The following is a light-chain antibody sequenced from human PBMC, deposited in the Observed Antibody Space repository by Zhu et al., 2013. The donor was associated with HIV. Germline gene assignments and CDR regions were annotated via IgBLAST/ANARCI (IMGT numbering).Light chain of an antibody. V-gene: IGLV1-47*01. CDR1: SSNIGSNY. CDR2: KNR. J-gene: IGLJ2*01. Sequence: QSVLTQPPSASGTPGQRVTISCSGGSSNIGSNYVHWYQKLSGTAPKLLIYKNRLWPSGVPDRFSGSKAGTSASLAISGLRSEDEAEYYCAAWDDSLSGPVFGGGTKLTVL. CDR3: AAWDDSLSGPV.